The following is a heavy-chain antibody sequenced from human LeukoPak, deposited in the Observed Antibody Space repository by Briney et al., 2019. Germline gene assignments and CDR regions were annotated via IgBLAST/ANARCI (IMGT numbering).Heavy chain of an antibody. J-gene: IGHJ4*02. D-gene: IGHD6-13*01. CDR1: GFTFSSYA. Sequence: GGSLRLSCAASGFTFSSYAMSWVRQAPGKGLEWVSAISGSGGSTYYADSVKGRFTISRDNPKNTLYLQMNSLRAEDTAVYYCAKGGYSSSWYSPFDYWGQGTLVTVSS. V-gene: IGHV3-23*01. CDR3: AKGGYSSSWYSPFDY. CDR2: ISGSGGST.